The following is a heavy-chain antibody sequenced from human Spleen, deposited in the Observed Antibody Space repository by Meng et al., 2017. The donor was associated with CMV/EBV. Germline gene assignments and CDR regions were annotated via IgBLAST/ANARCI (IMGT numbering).Heavy chain of an antibody. D-gene: IGHD3-22*01. V-gene: IGHV1-2*02. J-gene: IGHJ4*02. CDR3: ARVLGYYDSSGYYGY. CDR2: INPNSGGT. CDR1: GYTFTGYY. Sequence: ASVKVSCKASGYTFTGYYMHWVRQAPGQGLEWMGWINPNSGGTNYAQKFQGRVTMTRDTSISTAYMELSRLRSDDTAVYYCARVLGYYDSSGYYGYWGQGTLVTVSS.